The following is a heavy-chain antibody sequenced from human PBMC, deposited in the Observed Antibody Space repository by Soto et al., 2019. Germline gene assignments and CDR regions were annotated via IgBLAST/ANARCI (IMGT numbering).Heavy chain of an antibody. D-gene: IGHD5-12*01. J-gene: IGHJ3*02. CDR1: GFTFSSYG. Sequence: GGSLRLSCAAPGFTFSSYGIHWVRQAPGKGLEWVAVISYDGSNKYYADSVKGRFTISRDNSKNTLYLQMNSLRAEDTAVYYCTKDQMATIDDAFDIWGQGTMVTVSS. CDR2: ISYDGSNK. CDR3: TKDQMATIDDAFDI. V-gene: IGHV3-30*18.